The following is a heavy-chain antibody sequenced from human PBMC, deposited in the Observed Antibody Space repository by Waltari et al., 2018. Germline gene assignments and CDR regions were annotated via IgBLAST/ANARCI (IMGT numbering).Heavy chain of an antibody. V-gene: IGHV3-33*06. J-gene: IGHJ4*02. D-gene: IGHD3-10*01. CDR1: GITFSDSA. CDR3: AKANGSGGFLVDF. Sequence: QVQLVESGGGVVQPGRSLRLSCAASGITFSDSAMHWVRQTPGRGREWVSVKWNDGRYKYYADSVKGRFTISRDNSKNTLYLQMNSLRVEDTGVYYCAKANGSGGFLVDFWGQGTLVTVSS. CDR2: KWNDGRYK.